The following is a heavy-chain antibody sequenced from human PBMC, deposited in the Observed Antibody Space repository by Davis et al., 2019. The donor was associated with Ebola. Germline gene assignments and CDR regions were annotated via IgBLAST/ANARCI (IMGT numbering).Heavy chain of an antibody. CDR1: GFTFTDYY. Sequence: GESLKISCAASGFTFTDYYMGWIRQAPGKGLEWVSYISGDSLYTNYADSVKGRFTVSRDNSENMLYLQMSTLSAEDTAVYYCARHVNGDFWYFDLWGRGTRVTVSS. D-gene: IGHD4-17*01. V-gene: IGHV3-11*03. CDR2: ISGDSLYT. J-gene: IGHJ2*01. CDR3: ARHVNGDFWYFDL.